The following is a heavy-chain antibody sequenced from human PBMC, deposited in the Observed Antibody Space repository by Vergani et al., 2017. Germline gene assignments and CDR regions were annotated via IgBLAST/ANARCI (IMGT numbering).Heavy chain of an antibody. D-gene: IGHD6-13*01. Sequence: EVQLVESGGGLVKPGGSLRLSCAASGFTFSSYSMNWVRQAPGKGLEWVSSISSSGTYIYYADSVKGRFTISRDNAKNTLDLQMNSLRAEDTAVYYCAKVNGSSSPPDYWGQGTLVTVSS. J-gene: IGHJ4*02. CDR1: GFTFSSYS. V-gene: IGHV3-21*04. CDR2: ISSSGTYI. CDR3: AKVNGSSSPPDY.